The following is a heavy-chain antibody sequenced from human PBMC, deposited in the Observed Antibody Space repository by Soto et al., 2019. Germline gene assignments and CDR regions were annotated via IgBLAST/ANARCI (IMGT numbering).Heavy chain of an antibody. V-gene: IGHV3-30*03. Sequence: GGSLRLSCAASGFTFSSYGMHWVRQAPGKGLEWVAVISYDGSNKYYADSVKGRFTISRDNSKNTLYLQMSGLRSEDTAVYYCARGPDYEGYFDYWGRGTLVTVSS. CDR3: ARGPDYEGYFDY. J-gene: IGHJ4*02. CDR2: ISYDGSNK. D-gene: IGHD4-17*01. CDR1: GFTFSSYG.